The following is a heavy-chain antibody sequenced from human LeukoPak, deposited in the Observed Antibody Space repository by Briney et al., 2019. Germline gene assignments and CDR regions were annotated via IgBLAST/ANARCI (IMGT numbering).Heavy chain of an antibody. V-gene: IGHV3-23*01. D-gene: IGHD3-3*01. CDR3: AKDPPLLEWLFFDY. Sequence: GGSLRLSCAASGFTFSSYAMSWVRQAPGKGLEWVSAISGSGGSTYYADSVEGRFSISRDNSKNTLYLQMNSLRAEDTAVYYCAKDPPLLEWLFFDYWGQGTLVTVSS. CDR1: GFTFSSYA. J-gene: IGHJ4*02. CDR2: ISGSGGST.